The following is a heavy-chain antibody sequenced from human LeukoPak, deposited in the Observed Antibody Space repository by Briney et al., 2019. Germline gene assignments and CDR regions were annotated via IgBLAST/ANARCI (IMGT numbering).Heavy chain of an antibody. CDR2: IYYSGST. J-gene: IGHJ4*02. Sequence: SETLSLTCTVSGGSISSYYWSWIRQPPGKGLEWIGYIYYSGSTYYNPSLKSRVTISVDTSKNQFSLKLSSVTAADTAAYYCARDDGYYDSSGYYYVGYFDYWGQGTLVTVSS. V-gene: IGHV4-59*01. CDR3: ARDDGYYDSSGYYYVGYFDY. CDR1: GGSISSYY. D-gene: IGHD3-22*01.